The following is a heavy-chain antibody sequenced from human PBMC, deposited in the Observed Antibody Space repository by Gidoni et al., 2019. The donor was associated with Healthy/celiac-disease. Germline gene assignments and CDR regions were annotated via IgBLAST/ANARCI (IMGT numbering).Heavy chain of an antibody. D-gene: IGHD1-20*01. Sequence: EVQLVESGGGLVQPGGSLRLSCAASGFTFSSYAMHWVRQAPGKGLEYVSAISSNGGSTYYANSVKGRFTISRDNSKNTLYLQMGSLRAEDMAVYYCARGSTYNRNHVMRGPFDYWGQGTLVTVSS. CDR2: ISSNGGST. CDR3: ARGSTYNRNHVMRGPFDY. V-gene: IGHV3-64*01. CDR1: GFTFSSYA. J-gene: IGHJ4*02.